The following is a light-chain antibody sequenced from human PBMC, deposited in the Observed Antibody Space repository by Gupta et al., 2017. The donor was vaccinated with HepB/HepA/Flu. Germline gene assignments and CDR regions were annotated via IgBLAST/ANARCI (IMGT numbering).Light chain of an antibody. CDR3: SSYTSIDTLV. V-gene: IGLV2-14*01. J-gene: IGLJ3*02. CDR1: SSDVGGYNY. CDR2: DVS. Sequence: QSALTQPASVSGSPGQSITISCTGSSSDVGGYNYVSWYQQHPGKVPKLLMYDVSNRPSGVSNRFSGSKSGNTASLTISGLQAEDEADYYCSSYTSIDTLVFGGGTKLTVL.